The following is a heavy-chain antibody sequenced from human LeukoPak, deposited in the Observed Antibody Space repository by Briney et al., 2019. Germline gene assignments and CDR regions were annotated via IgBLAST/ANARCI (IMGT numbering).Heavy chain of an antibody. CDR2: ISSSSSTI. CDR1: GFTFSSYS. V-gene: IGHV3-48*01. CDR3: ARGEPTVDY. J-gene: IGHJ4*02. Sequence: TGGSLRLSCAASGFTFSSYSMTWVRQAPGKGLEWVSYISSSSSTIYYADSVKGRFTISRDNAKNSLYLQMNSLRAEDTAVYYCARGEPTVDYWGQGTLVTVSS. D-gene: IGHD1-14*01.